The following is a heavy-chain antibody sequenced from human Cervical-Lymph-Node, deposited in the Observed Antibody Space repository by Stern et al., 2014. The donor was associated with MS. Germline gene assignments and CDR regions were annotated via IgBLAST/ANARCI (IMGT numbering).Heavy chain of an antibody. CDR1: GGTFSNYA. J-gene: IGHJ6*02. V-gene: IGHV1-69*01. Sequence: QVQLXXXGAEVKKPGSSVKVSCKASGGTFSNYATSWVRQAPGQGLXXXXXIVXPFGKPNYAQKFQGRVTIAADESTSTAYMDLSSLRSEDTAVYYCASPLTATSVPFGYYGMDVWGQGTTVTVS. D-gene: IGHD4-17*01. CDR2: IVXPFGKP. CDR3: ASPLTATSVPFGYYGMDV.